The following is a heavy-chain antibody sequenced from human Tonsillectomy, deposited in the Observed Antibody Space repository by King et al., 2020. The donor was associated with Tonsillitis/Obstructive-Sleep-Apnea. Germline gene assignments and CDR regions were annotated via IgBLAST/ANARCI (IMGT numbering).Heavy chain of an antibody. CDR3: AGGGYSYGSYYYYMDV. D-gene: IGHD5-18*01. CDR1: GGSFSGYY. J-gene: IGHJ6*03. CDR2: INHSGST. Sequence: VQLQQWGAGLLKPSETLSLTCAVYGGSFSGYYWSWIRQPPGKGLEWIGEINHSGSTNYNPSLKSRVTISVDTSKNQFSLKLSSVTAADTAVYYCAGGGYSYGSYYYYMDVWGKGTTVTVSS. V-gene: IGHV4-34*01.